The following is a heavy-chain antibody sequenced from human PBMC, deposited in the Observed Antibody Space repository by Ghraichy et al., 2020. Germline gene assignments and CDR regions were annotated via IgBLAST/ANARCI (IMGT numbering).Heavy chain of an antibody. V-gene: IGHV3-23*01. CDR3: AKDSCTSATCQTRLPYYFDY. Sequence: GESLNISCAASGFTFSSYAMSWVRQAPGKGLEWVSAISDSGDTTYYADSVKGRFTISRDNFKNTLYLQMNSLRAEDTALYYCAKDSCTSATCQTRLPYYFDYWGLGTLVTVSS. CDR1: GFTFSSYA. CDR2: ISDSGDTT. J-gene: IGHJ4*02. D-gene: IGHD2-15*01.